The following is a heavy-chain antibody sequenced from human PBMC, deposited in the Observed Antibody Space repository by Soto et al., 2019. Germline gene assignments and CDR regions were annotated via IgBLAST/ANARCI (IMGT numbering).Heavy chain of an antibody. CDR3: ARARGDYYYDSSGYYYYYYGMDV. D-gene: IGHD3-22*01. CDR2: ISSSSSYI. CDR1: GFTFSSYS. V-gene: IGHV3-21*01. Sequence: PVGSLRLSCAASGFTFSSYSMNWVRQAPGRGLEWVSSISSSSSYIYYADSVKGRFTISRHNAKNSLYPQMNSLRAEDTAVYYCARARGDYYYDSSGYYYYYYGMDVWGQGTTVTVSS. J-gene: IGHJ6*02.